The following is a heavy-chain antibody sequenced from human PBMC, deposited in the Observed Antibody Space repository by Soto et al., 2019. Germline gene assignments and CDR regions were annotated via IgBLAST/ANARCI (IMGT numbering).Heavy chain of an antibody. V-gene: IGHV1-18*01. CDR1: GYTFTSYG. J-gene: IGHJ4*02. CDR3: ALNYYDSSGYGY. Sequence: ASVKVSCKASGYTFTSYGISWVRQAPGQGLEWMGWINAGNGNTKYAQKLQGRVTITRDTSASTAYMELSSLRSEDTAVYYCALNYYDSSGYGYWGQGTLVTVSS. D-gene: IGHD3-22*01. CDR2: INAGNGNT.